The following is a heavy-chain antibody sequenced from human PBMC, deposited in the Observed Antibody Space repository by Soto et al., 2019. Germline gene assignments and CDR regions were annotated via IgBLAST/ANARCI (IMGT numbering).Heavy chain of an antibody. CDR1: GFIFSNYV. CDR3: ARVRYSSGWSNFDY. V-gene: IGHV3-23*01. Sequence: PGGSLRLSCAASGFIFSNYVMSWVRQAPGKGLEWVSSISDSGGTSYYADSVKGRFTISRDNSKNTLYLQMNSLRAEDTAIYYCARVRYSSGWSNFDYWGQGTLVTVSS. J-gene: IGHJ4*02. CDR2: ISDSGGTS. D-gene: IGHD6-19*01.